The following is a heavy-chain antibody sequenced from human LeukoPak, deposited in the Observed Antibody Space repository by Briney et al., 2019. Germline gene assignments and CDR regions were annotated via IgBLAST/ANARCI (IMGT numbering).Heavy chain of an antibody. D-gene: IGHD3-3*01. J-gene: IGHJ4*02. CDR1: GGSISGNNHY. Sequence: SETLSLTCTVSGGSISGNNHYWGWIRQPPGMGLEWIGTIYFSGTTHYNPSLKSRVTISVDTSKNQFSLKLSSVTATDTAVYFSMTHFDSQKGYYFDFWGQGALVTVSS. CDR3: MTHFDSQKGYYFDF. CDR2: IYFSGTT. V-gene: IGHV4-39*01.